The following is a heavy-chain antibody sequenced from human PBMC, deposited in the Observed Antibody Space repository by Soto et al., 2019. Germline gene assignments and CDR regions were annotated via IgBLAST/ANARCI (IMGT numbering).Heavy chain of an antibody. CDR3: ARDGFCTSTTCRVGNWFDP. CDR1: CGSFSGYY. Sequence: SETLSLTCVVYCGSFSGYYWSWIRQSPGKGLEWIGGINHRGSTNYNPSLESRVTISVDTSKNQFSLKLPSVTAADTAMYYCARDGFCTSTTCRVGNWFDPWGQGTLVTVSS. D-gene: IGHD2-2*01. V-gene: IGHV4-34*01. J-gene: IGHJ5*02. CDR2: INHRGST.